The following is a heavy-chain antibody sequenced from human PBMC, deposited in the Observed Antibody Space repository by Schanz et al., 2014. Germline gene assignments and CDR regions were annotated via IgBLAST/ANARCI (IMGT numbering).Heavy chain of an antibody. CDR2: INGYNGHT. CDR3: ARDFSAYVGNYFDY. Sequence: QVQLVQSGAEVKKPGASVKVSCKASGGTFSSYSISWVRQAPGQGLEWMGWINGYNGHTLYAQKFQGRVTMTTDTSTSTSYMELTSLRFDDTAVYYCARDFSAYVGNYFDYGGQGTLVTVSS. D-gene: IGHD5-12*01. CDR1: GGTFSSYS. J-gene: IGHJ4*02. V-gene: IGHV1-18*01.